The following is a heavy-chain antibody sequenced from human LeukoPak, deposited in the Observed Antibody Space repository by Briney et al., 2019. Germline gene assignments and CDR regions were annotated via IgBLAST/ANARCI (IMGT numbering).Heavy chain of an antibody. CDR3: ARSGGDYVDNWFDP. Sequence: PSETLSLTCTISSGSIGSFYWSWIRQPAGKGLEWIGRIYTSGSTNYNPSLKSRVTMSVDTSKNQFSLKLSSVTAADTAVYYCARSGGDYVDNWFDPWGQGTLVTVSS. CDR2: IYTSGST. V-gene: IGHV4-4*07. J-gene: IGHJ5*02. CDR1: SGSIGSFY. D-gene: IGHD4-17*01.